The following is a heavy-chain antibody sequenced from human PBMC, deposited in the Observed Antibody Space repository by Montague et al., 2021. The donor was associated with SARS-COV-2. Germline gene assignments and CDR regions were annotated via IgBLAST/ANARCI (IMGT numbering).Heavy chain of an antibody. CDR2: ISYDGSNK. J-gene: IGHJ6*02. CDR3: ESEPILQYGMDV. CDR1: GFTFSSHA. D-gene: IGHD3-3*02. V-gene: IGHV3-30*04. Sequence: SLRLSCAASGFTFSSHAMYWVRQAPGKRLEWVAVISYDGSNKYYADSVKGRFTISRDNSKNTLYLLMNSLRAEDTAVYYCESEPILQYGMDVWGQGTTVTVSS.